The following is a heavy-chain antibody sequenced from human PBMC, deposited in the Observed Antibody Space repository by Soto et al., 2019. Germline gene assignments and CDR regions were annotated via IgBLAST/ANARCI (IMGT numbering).Heavy chain of an antibody. CDR2: VSDDT. Sequence: GGSLRLSCAASGFTFINYAMRWVRQAPGKGLEWVSTVSDDTYYSDSVKGRFTISRDSSYNTVYLQMNSLRAEDTAVYYCAKDVSPSHCCAMDVWGQGTTVTVSS. J-gene: IGHJ6*02. D-gene: IGHD2-21*02. CDR1: GFTFINYA. V-gene: IGHV3-23*01. CDR3: AKDVSPSHCCAMDV.